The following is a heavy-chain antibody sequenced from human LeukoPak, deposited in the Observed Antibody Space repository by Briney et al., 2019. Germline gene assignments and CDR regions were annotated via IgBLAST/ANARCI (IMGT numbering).Heavy chain of an antibody. V-gene: IGHV3-9*01. J-gene: IGHJ4*02. D-gene: IGHD5-18*01. CDR1: GFPFDDYA. CDR2: IRWSTDSV. CDR3: IYGYTLDF. Sequence: GGSLRLSCAASGFPFDDYAMHWVRQAPGKGLEWVSGIRWSTDSVGYADSVRGRFTISRDNSKNTLYLQMNSLRAEDTAVYYCIYGYTLDFWGQGTLVTVSS.